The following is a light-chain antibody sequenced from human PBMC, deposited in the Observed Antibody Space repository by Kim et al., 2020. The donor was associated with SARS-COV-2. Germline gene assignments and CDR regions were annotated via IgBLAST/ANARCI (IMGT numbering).Light chain of an antibody. J-gene: IGLJ3*02. CDR2: DVS. Sequence: QSALTQPRSVSGSPGQSVTISCTGTSSDVGGYNYVSWYQQHPGKAPKLMIYDVSKRPSGVPDHFSGSKSGNTASLTISGLQAEDEADYYCCSYAASYTWVFGGGTQLTVL. V-gene: IGLV2-11*01. CDR1: SSDVGGYNY. CDR3: CSYAASYTWV.